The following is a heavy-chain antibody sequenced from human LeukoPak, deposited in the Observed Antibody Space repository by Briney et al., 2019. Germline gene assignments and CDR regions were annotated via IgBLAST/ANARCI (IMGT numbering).Heavy chain of an antibody. Sequence: SETLSLTCAVYGGSFSGYYWSWIRQPPGKGLEWIGEINHSGSTNYNPSLKSRVTISVDTSKNQFSLKLSSVTAADTAVYYCARQYYGSGSPIGDWGQGTLVTVSS. CDR3: ARQYYGSGSPIGD. CDR2: INHSGST. CDR1: GGSFSGYY. V-gene: IGHV4-34*01. D-gene: IGHD3-10*01. J-gene: IGHJ4*02.